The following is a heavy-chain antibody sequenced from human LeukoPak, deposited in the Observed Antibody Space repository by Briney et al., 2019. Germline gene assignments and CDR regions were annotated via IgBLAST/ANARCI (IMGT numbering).Heavy chain of an antibody. V-gene: IGHV3-53*01. Sequence: GGSLRLSCAASGFTVSNNYMSWVRQAPGKGLEWVSVIYSGGTTYYTDSVKGRFTISRNKFKNTLYLQLNSRRAEDTAVYYCGRDGCSTTSCYADWGQGTLVTDSS. J-gene: IGHJ4*02. CDR3: GRDGCSTTSCYAD. CDR2: IYSGGTT. D-gene: IGHD2-2*01. CDR1: GFTVSNNY.